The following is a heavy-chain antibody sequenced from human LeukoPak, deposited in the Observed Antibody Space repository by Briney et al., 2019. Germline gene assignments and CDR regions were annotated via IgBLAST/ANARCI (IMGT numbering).Heavy chain of an antibody. CDR2: INHSGST. CDR3: ARTYYDILTGYSTDAFDI. Sequence: SETLSLTCAVYGGSFSGYYWSWIRQPPGKGLEWIGEINHSGSTNYNPSLMSRVTISVDTSKNQFSLKLSSVTAADTAVYYCARTYYDILTGYSTDAFDIWGQGTMVTVSS. CDR1: GGSFSGYY. D-gene: IGHD3-9*01. J-gene: IGHJ3*02. V-gene: IGHV4-34*01.